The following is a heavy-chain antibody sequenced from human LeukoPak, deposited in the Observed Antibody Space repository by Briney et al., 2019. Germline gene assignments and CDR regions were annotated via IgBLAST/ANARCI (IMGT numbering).Heavy chain of an antibody. J-gene: IGHJ4*02. CDR1: GGTFSSYI. V-gene: IGHV1-69*02. Sequence: ASVKVSCKASGGTFSSYIIIWVRQAPGQGLEWMGRIIPMLGIVNYAQKFQGRVTITADRSTSTAFMELTSLRSEDTAVYYCASGYGSGSYFIALDYWGQGTLVTVSS. D-gene: IGHD3-10*01. CDR2: IIPMLGIV. CDR3: ASGYGSGSYFIALDY.